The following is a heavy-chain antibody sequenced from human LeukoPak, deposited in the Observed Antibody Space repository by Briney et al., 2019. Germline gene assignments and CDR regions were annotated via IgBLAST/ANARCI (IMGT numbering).Heavy chain of an antibody. CDR2: IIPIFGTA. Sequence: SVKVSCKASGGTFSSYAISWVRQAPGQGLEWMGGIIPIFGTANYAQKFQGRVTITTDESTSTAYMELSSLRSEDTAVYYCARERGSSGYYDAFDIWGQGTMVTVSS. D-gene: IGHD3-22*01. J-gene: IGHJ3*02. V-gene: IGHV1-69*05. CDR3: ARERGSSGYYDAFDI. CDR1: GGTFSSYA.